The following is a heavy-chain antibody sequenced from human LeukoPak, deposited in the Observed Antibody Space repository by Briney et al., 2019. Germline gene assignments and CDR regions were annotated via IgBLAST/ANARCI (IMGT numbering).Heavy chain of an antibody. CDR1: GYTFTSYY. CDR2: INPSGGST. V-gene: IGHV1-46*01. CDR3: ARAPYYDILTGYFPIDY. Sequence: GASVKVSCKASGYTFTSYYMHWVRQAPGQGLEWMGIINPSGGSTSYAQKFQGRVTMTRDKSTSTVYMELSSLRSEDTAVYYCARAPYYDILTGYFPIDYWGQGTLVTVSS. J-gene: IGHJ4*02. D-gene: IGHD3-9*01.